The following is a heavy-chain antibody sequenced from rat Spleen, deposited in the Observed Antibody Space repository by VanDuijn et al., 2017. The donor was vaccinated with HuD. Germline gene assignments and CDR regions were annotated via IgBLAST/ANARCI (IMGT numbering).Heavy chain of an antibody. CDR1: GFTFSHYD. CDR2: LSYDGSKT. V-gene: IGHV5S13*01. CDR3: TRGYVMDA. J-gene: IGHJ4*01. Sequence: EVQLVESGGGLVQPGRSMKLSCAASGFTFSHYDMAWVRQTPKKGLEWVAFLSYDGSKTFYRDSVKGRFTISRDNAKNTQYLQMDSLRSEDTATYYCTRGYVMDAWGQGASVTVSS.